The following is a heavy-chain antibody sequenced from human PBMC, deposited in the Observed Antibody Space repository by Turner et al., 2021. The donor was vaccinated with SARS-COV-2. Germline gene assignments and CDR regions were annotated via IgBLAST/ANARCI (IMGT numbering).Heavy chain of an antibody. J-gene: IGHJ3*02. Sequence: EVQLVESGGGLVQPGRSLRLSCAVSGFTFDDYAMHWVRQAPGKGLEWVSGMSWNSGSIGYADSVKGRFTISRDNAKNSLYLQMNSLRAEDTAVYYCARRDDAFDIWGQGTMLTVSS. CDR3: ARRDDAFDI. CDR2: MSWNSGSI. CDR1: GFTFDDYA. V-gene: IGHV3-9*01.